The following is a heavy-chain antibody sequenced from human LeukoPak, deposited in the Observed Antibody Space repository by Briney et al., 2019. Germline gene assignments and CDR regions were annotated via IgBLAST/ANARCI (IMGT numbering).Heavy chain of an antibody. V-gene: IGHV3-23*01. Sequence: GGSLRLSCAASGFTFSSYAMSWVRQAPGKGLEWVSAISGSGGSTYYADSVKGRFTTSRDNARNTLYLQLSSLRAEDSGVYYCARDTFQPGLIDSWGQGTLVTVSS. CDR1: GFTFSSYA. J-gene: IGHJ4*02. D-gene: IGHD2-2*01. CDR3: ARDTFQPGLIDS. CDR2: ISGSGGST.